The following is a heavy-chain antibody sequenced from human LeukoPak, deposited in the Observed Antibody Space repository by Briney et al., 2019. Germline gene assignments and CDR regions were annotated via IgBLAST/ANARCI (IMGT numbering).Heavy chain of an antibody. Sequence: GGSLRLSCAASGFTFSSHGMQWVRQAPGKGLEWVTVIASDGSAQYYIDSVKGRFTTSRDNSKNMLYLQINSLRTEDTAVYYCAREASVTNWYFDLWGRGALVSVSS. CDR1: GFTFSSHG. D-gene: IGHD2-2*01. CDR2: IASDGSAQ. V-gene: IGHV3-30*03. CDR3: AREASVTNWYFDL. J-gene: IGHJ2*01.